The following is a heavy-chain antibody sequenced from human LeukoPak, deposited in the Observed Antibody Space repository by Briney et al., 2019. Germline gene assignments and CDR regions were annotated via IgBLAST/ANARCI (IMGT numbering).Heavy chain of an antibody. J-gene: IGHJ4*02. Sequence: GGSLRLSCAATGFIFSSYGMHWVRQAPGKGLEWVAVISYDGSNKYYADSVKGRFTISRDNSKNTLYLQMNSLRAEDTAVYYCAKDWEVFDYWGQGTLVTVSS. D-gene: IGHD1-26*01. V-gene: IGHV3-30*18. CDR3: AKDWEVFDY. CDR2: ISYDGSNK. CDR1: GFIFSSYG.